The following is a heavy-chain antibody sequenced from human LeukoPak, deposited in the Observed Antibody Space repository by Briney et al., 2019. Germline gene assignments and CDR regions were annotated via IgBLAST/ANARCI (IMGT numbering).Heavy chain of an antibody. CDR1: GFTFSSYA. CDR2: ISGSGGST. Sequence: PGGSLRLSCAASGFTFSSYAMSWVRQAPGKGLEWVSAISGSGGSTYYADSVKGRFTISRDNSKNTLYLQMNSLRAEDTAVYYYAKYLDSVGYSNGYEDAFNSWGQGTMVTVSS. CDR3: AKYLDSVGYSNGYEDAFNS. J-gene: IGHJ3*02. V-gene: IGHV3-23*01. D-gene: IGHD5-18*01.